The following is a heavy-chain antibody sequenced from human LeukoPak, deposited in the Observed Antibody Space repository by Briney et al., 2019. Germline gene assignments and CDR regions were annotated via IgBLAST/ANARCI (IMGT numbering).Heavy chain of an antibody. D-gene: IGHD5-24*01. Sequence: ASVKVSCKASGYTFTSYDINWVRQATGQGLEWMRWMNPNSGNTGYAQKFQGRVTMTRNTSISTAYMELSSLRSEDTAVYYCARVGRDGYAFDYWGQGTLVTVSS. CDR1: GYTFTSYD. CDR2: MNPNSGNT. CDR3: ARVGRDGYAFDY. V-gene: IGHV1-8*01. J-gene: IGHJ4*02.